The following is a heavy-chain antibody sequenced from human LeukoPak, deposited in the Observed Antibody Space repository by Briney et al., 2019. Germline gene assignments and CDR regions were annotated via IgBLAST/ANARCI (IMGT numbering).Heavy chain of an antibody. CDR1: GGSISSGYY. J-gene: IGHJ5*02. Sequence: SETLSLTCTVSGGSISSGYYWGWIRQPPGKGLEWIGSIYHSGSTYYNPSLKSRVTISVDTSKNQFSLKLSSVTAADTALYYCARDLYGDGSYFDPWGQGTLVTVSS. CDR2: IYHSGST. CDR3: ARDLYGDGSYFDP. V-gene: IGHV4-38-2*02. D-gene: IGHD4-17*01.